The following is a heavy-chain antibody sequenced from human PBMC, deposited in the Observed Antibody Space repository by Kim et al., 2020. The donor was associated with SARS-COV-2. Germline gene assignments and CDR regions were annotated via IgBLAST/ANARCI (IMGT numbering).Heavy chain of an antibody. J-gene: IGHJ6*01. Sequence: GGSLRLSCAASGFTFSSYAMHWVRQAPGKGLEWVAVISYDGSNKYYADSVKGRFTISRDNSKNTLYLQMNSLRAEDTAVYYCARDPPYYYGSGPYYYYG. CDR3: ARDPPYYYGSGPYYYYG. V-gene: IGHV3-30*04. CDR2: ISYDGSNK. CDR1: GFTFSSYA. D-gene: IGHD3-10*01.